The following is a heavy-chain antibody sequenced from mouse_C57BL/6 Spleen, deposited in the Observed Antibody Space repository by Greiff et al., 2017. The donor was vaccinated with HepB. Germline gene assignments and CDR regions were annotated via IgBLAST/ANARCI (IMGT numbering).Heavy chain of an antibody. J-gene: IGHJ2*01. V-gene: IGHV5-4*01. D-gene: IGHD2-4*01. Sequence: EVQRVESGGGLVKPGGSLKLSCAASGFTFSSYAMSWVRQTPEKRLEWVATISDGGSYTYYPDNVKGRFTISRDNAKNNLYLQMSHLKSEDTAMYYCARDPFYDYDYFDYWGQGTTLTVSS. CDR2: ISDGGSYT. CDR3: ARDPFYDYDYFDY. CDR1: GFTFSSYA.